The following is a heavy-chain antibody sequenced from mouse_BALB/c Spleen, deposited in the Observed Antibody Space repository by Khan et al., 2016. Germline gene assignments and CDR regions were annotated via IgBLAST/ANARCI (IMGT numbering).Heavy chain of an antibody. CDR2: ISNGGDNT. CDR3: ARRLGSYGRPWYFDI. D-gene: IGHD1-1*01. Sequence: EVELVESGGGLVQPGGSLKLSCATSGFTFSDYYMYWVRQTPEKRLEWVAYISNGGDNTYYPDTVKGRFTISRDNAKTILYLQMSRLKSEDTVMYNSARRLGSYGRPWYFDIWGAGTKVTISS. J-gene: IGHJ1*01. V-gene: IGHV5-12*02. CDR1: GFTFSDYY.